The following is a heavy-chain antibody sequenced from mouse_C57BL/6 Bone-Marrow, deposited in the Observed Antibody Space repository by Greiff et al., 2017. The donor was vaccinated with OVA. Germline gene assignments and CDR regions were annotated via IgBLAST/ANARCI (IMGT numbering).Heavy chain of an antibody. Sequence: VQLKESGPGLAKPSQTLSLTCSVTGYSITSDYWNWIRKFPGNKLEYLGYISYSGSTYYNPSLKSRISITRDTSKNQYYLQLNSVTTEDTATYYGARDTTVVAGDWYFDVWGTGTTVTVSS. J-gene: IGHJ1*03. D-gene: IGHD1-1*01. CDR1: GYSITSDY. CDR3: ARDTTVVAGDWYFDV. V-gene: IGHV3-8*01. CDR2: ISYSGST.